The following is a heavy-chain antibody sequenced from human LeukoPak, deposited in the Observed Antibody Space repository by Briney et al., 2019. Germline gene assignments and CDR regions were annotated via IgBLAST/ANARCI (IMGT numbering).Heavy chain of an antibody. CDR1: GYTFTSYA. D-gene: IGHD5-18*01. CDR2: IIPILGIA. V-gene: IGHV1-69*04. Sequence: GASVKVSCKASGYTFTSYAMNWVRQAPGQGLEWMGRIIPILGIANYAQKFQGRVTITADKSTSTAYMELSSLRSEDTAVYYCWSRVDTAMSNDYWGQGTLVTVSS. J-gene: IGHJ4*02. CDR3: WSRVDTAMSNDY.